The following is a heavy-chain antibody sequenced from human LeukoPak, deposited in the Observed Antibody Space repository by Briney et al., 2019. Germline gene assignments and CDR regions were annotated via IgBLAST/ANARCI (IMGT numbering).Heavy chain of an antibody. J-gene: IGHJ4*02. CDR3: TNPPREGSSSYPPS. Sequence: GRSLRLSCSAFGFTFGDYAMSWFRQAPGKGLEWVGLIRGKPYGGTTDYAASVKGRFTISRDDSKSIAYLQMNSLKTEDTAVYYCTNPPREGSSSYPPSWGQGTLVTVSS. CDR1: GFTFGDYA. CDR2: IRGKPYGGTT. V-gene: IGHV3-49*03. D-gene: IGHD2-2*01.